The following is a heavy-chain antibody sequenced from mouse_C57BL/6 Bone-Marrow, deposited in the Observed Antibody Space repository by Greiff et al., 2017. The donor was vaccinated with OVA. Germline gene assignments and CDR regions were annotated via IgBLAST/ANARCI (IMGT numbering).Heavy chain of an antibody. Sequence: QVQLQQPGAELVKPGASVKLSCKASGYTFTSYWMHWVKQRPGQGLEWIGMIHPNSGSTNYNEKFKSKATLPVDKSSSTAYMQLSSLTSEDSAVYYFARRRYYGSSPLSAMDYWGQGTSVTVSS. CDR1: GYTFTSYW. J-gene: IGHJ4*01. D-gene: IGHD1-1*01. V-gene: IGHV1-64*01. CDR3: ARRRYYGSSPLSAMDY. CDR2: IHPNSGST.